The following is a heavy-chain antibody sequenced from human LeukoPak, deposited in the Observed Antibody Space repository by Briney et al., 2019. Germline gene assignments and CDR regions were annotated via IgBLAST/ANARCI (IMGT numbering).Heavy chain of an antibody. CDR3: TTPGRAYSYVPYYYMDV. CDR1: GFTFSGSA. V-gene: IGHV3-73*01. Sequence: GGSLRLSCAASGFTFSGSAMHWVRQASGKGLEWVGRIRSKANSYPTAYAASVKGRFTISRDDSKNTAYLQMNSLKTEDTAVYYCTTPGRAYSYVPYYYMDVWGKGTTVTVSS. CDR2: IRSKANSYPT. D-gene: IGHD5-18*01. J-gene: IGHJ6*03.